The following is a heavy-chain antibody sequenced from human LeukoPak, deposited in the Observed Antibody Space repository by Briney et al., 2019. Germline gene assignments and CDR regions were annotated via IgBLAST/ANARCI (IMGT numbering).Heavy chain of an antibody. J-gene: IGHJ4*02. Sequence: PSQTLSLTCTVSGGSVSSGSSYWSWIRQPPGKGLEWIAYIYYSGSTNYNPSLKSRVTISVDTSKNQFSLKLSSVTAADTAVYYCARDTLQADYFDYWGQGTLVTVSS. D-gene: IGHD4-11*01. CDR1: GGSVSSGSSY. CDR2: IYYSGST. CDR3: ARDTLQADYFDY. V-gene: IGHV4-61*01.